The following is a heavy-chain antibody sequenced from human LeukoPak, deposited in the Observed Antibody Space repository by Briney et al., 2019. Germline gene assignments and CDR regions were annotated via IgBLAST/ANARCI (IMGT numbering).Heavy chain of an antibody. V-gene: IGHV4-31*03. CDR1: GGSISSGGYY. D-gene: IGHD5-12*01. CDR2: IYYSGST. CDR3: ARARAYSGYELDY. J-gene: IGHJ4*02. Sequence: SETLSLTCTVSGGSISSGGYYWSWIRQHPGKGLEWIGYIYYSGSTHYNPSLKSRVTISVDTSKNQFSLKLSSVTAADTAVYYCARARAYSGYELDYWGQGTLVTVSS.